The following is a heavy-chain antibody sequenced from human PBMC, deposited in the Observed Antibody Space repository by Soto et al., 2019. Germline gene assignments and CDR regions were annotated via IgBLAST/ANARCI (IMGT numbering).Heavy chain of an antibody. CDR2: FGGSGGT. CDR1: GFIFSNYA. CDR3: AKSQSSRDCMDG. Sequence: EVQVLESGGGLVQPGGSLRLSCVGSGFIFSNYAMAWVRQAPGKGLEWVSGFGGSGGTYYADAVKGRYTISRDNSKNTLYLQMNRLRVEDTAVYYCAKSQSSRDCMDGWGKGTAVTVS. V-gene: IGHV3-23*01. J-gene: IGHJ6*03.